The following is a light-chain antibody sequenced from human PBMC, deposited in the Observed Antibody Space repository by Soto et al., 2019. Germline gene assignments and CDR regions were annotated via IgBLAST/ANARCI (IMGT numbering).Light chain of an antibody. J-gene: IGKJ4*01. Sequence: EVVLTQSPATLSVSPGDRATLSCRASQSVSRNLAWYQQKPGQAPRLLIYGASTRATGVPARFSGSGSATEFTLTISGLQSDDFAVYYCQHYLTWPLTFGGGTRVEI. V-gene: IGKV3-15*01. CDR2: GAS. CDR1: QSVSRN. CDR3: QHYLTWPLT.